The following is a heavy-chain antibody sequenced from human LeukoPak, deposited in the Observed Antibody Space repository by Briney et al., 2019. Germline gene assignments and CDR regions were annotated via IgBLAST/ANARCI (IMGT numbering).Heavy chain of an antibody. CDR1: GFTFSTYE. D-gene: IGHD1-26*01. CDR3: AREATGATGYFDY. CDR2: IPSSGSTI. V-gene: IGHV3-48*03. J-gene: IGHJ4*02. Sequence: GGALRLSCAASGFTFSTYEMNWVRQAPGKGLEWVSYIPSSGSTIYYVDSVKGRFTISRDNAKNSLYLQMNSLRVEDTAVYYCAREATGATGYFDYWGQGTLVTVSS.